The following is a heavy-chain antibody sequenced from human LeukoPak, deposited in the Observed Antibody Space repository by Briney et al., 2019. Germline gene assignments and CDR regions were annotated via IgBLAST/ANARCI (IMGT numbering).Heavy chain of an antibody. D-gene: IGHD3-10*01. Sequence: VKVSCKASGGTFSSYAISWVRQAPGQGLEWMGRIIPILGIANYAQKFQGRVTITADKSTSTAYMELSSLRSEDTAVYYCARDIYGSGSYYYSYWYFDLWGRGTLVTVSS. CDR2: IIPILGIA. J-gene: IGHJ2*01. CDR1: GGTFSSYA. V-gene: IGHV1-69*04. CDR3: ARDIYGSGSYYYSYWYFDL.